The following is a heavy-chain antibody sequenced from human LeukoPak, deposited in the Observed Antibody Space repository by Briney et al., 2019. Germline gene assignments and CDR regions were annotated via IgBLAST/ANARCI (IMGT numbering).Heavy chain of an antibody. J-gene: IGHJ5*02. D-gene: IGHD3-3*01. V-gene: IGHV3-30*02. CDR2: IRYDGSNK. CDR1: GFTFSSYG. Sequence: GGSLRLSCAASGFTFSSYGMHWVRQAPGKGLEWVAFIRYDGSNKYYGDSVKGRFTISRDNSKNTLYLQMSSLRAEDTAVYYCAKDLNDFWSGSYNWFDPWGQGTLVTVSS. CDR3: AKDLNDFWSGSYNWFDP.